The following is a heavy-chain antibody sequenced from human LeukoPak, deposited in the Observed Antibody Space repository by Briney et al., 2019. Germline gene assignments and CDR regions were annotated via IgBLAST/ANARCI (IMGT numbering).Heavy chain of an antibody. CDR3: ARDRFSYGANQDDF. Sequence: PGGSLRLSCAASGFTFSSYWMNWVRQAPGKGLEWVANINQDGSDKYYVDSVKGRFTISRDNAKRSLYLQMNSLRAEDTAVYYCARDRFSYGANQDDFWGQGTLVTVSS. CDR1: GFTFSSYW. D-gene: IGHD5-18*01. V-gene: IGHV3-7*01. J-gene: IGHJ4*02. CDR2: INQDGSDK.